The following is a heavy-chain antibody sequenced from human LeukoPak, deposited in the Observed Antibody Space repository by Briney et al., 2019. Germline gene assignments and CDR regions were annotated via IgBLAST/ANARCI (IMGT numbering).Heavy chain of an antibody. V-gene: IGHV4-61*02. CDR1: GGSISSGSYY. CDR3: ARDRGAGTNRYWNAYFDY. Sequence: SETLSLTCTVSGGSISSGSYYWSWTRQPAGKGLEWIGRIYTSGSTNYNPSLKSRVTISVDTSKNQFSLKLSSVTAADTAVYYCARDRGAGTNRYWNAYFDYWGQGTLVTVSS. J-gene: IGHJ4*02. CDR2: IYTSGST. D-gene: IGHD1-1*01.